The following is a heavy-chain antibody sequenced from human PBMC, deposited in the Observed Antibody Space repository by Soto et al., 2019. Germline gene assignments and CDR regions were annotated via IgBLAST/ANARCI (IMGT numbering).Heavy chain of an antibody. CDR1: GGSFSGYY. CDR3: ARGPPRREIYGSGSRDKNYYGMDV. D-gene: IGHD3-10*01. J-gene: IGHJ6*02. V-gene: IGHV4-34*01. CDR2: INHSGST. Sequence: ETLSLTCAVYGGSFSGYYWSWIRQPPGKGLEWIGEINHSGSTNYNPSLKSRVTISVDTSKNQFSLKLSSVTAADTAVYYCARGPPRREIYGSGSRDKNYYGMDVWGQGTSVTVSS.